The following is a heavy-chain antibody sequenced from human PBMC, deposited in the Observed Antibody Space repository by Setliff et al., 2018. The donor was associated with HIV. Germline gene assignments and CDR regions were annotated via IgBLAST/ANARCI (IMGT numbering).Heavy chain of an antibody. CDR3: ARNGPHGSGWYNYFDF. Sequence: ASVKVSCKASGYTFTSYDINWVRQATGQGLEWMGWMNPNSGNTGYAQKFQGRVTMTRNTSISTAYMEVSSLRSEDTAVYYCARNGPHGSGWYNYFDFWGQGTLVTVSS. D-gene: IGHD6-19*01. V-gene: IGHV1-8*01. CDR2: MNPNSGNT. CDR1: GYTFTSYD. J-gene: IGHJ4*02.